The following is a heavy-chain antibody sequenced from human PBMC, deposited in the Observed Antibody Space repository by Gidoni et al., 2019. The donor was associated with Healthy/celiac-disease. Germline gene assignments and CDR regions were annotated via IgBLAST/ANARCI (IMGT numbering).Heavy chain of an antibody. CDR1: GLPFSSYS. V-gene: IGHV3-21*01. CDR3: ARETDYGGNPDAFDI. CDR2: ISSSSSYI. J-gene: IGHJ3*02. Sequence: EVQLVESGGGLVKPGGSLRLSCPASGLPFSSYSMNWVRQAPGKGLEWVSSISSSSSYIYYADSVKGRFTISRDNAKNSLYLQMNSLRAEDTAVYYCARETDYGGNPDAFDIWGQGTMVTVSS. D-gene: IGHD4-17*01.